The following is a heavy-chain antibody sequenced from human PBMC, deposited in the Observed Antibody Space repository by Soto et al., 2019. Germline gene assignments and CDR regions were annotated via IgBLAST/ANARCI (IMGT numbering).Heavy chain of an antibody. Sequence: PSETLSLTCTVSGGSISSYYWSWIRQPPGKGLEWIGYIYYSGSTNYNPSLKSRVTISVDTSKNQFSLKLSSVTAADTAVYYCARGGRAAYFDYWGQGTLVTVSS. D-gene: IGHD2-15*01. CDR2: IYYSGST. CDR3: ARGGRAAYFDY. V-gene: IGHV4-59*08. CDR1: GGSISSYY. J-gene: IGHJ4*02.